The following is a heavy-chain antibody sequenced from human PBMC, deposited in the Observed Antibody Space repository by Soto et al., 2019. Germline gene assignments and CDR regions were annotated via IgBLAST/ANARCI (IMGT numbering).Heavy chain of an antibody. D-gene: IGHD3-10*01. CDR1: GFTFINYA. V-gene: IGHV3-23*01. J-gene: IGHJ5*02. CDR2: ISGSGGNT. Sequence: PGGSLRLSCAASGFTFINYAMSWISQAPGKGLEWVSSISGSGGNTYYADSVKGRFTISRDNSRSTLYLHTNSLRVEDTAVYYCTVGEMIPRLFDPWGQGTQVTVSS. CDR3: TVGEMIPRLFDP.